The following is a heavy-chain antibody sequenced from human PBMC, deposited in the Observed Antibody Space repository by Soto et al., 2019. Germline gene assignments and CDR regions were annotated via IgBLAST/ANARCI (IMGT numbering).Heavy chain of an antibody. CDR2: VHYSGTT. V-gene: IGHV4-30-4*01. CDR3: ARGVLH. D-gene: IGHD3-16*01. Sequence: SETLSLTCTVSGGSISSDDSYWSWIRQTPGKGLEWLGCVHYSGTTYYNPSLKTRVIISVDTSKNQFSLKLSSVTAADTAVYYCARGVLHWGQGTLVTVSS. J-gene: IGHJ4*02. CDR1: GGSISSDDSY.